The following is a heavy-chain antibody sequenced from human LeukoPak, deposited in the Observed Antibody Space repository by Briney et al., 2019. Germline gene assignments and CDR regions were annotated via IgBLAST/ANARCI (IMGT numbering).Heavy chain of an antibody. V-gene: IGHV6-1*01. CDR1: GDSVSGFTST. J-gene: IGHJ2*01. CDR3: ARGTGSYWHFDL. Sequence: SQTLSLTCAISGDSVSGFTSTWIWIRQSPSRGLEWLGRTYFRSKWYNDYAFSVKGRITINPDTSKSQFSLQLNSVTPEDTAVYYCARGTGSYWHFDLWGRGTLVTVSS. CDR2: TYFRSKWYN. D-gene: IGHD3/OR15-3a*01.